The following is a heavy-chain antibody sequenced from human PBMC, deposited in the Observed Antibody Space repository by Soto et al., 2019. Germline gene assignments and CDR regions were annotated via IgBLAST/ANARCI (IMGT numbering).Heavy chain of an antibody. Sequence: QVPLVQSGAEVKKPGASVKVSCKASGYTFTSYGISWVRQAPGQGLEWMGWISAYNGNTNYAQKLQGRVTMTTDTSTSTAYMELRSLRSDDTAVYYCARDHGLPYYDILTGYYPDYWGQGTLVTVSS. CDR3: ARDHGLPYYDILTGYYPDY. J-gene: IGHJ4*02. CDR2: ISAYNGNT. V-gene: IGHV1-18*04. CDR1: GYTFTSYG. D-gene: IGHD3-9*01.